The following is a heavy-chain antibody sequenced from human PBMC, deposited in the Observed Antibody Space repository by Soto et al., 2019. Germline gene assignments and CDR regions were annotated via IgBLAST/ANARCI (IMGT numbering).Heavy chain of an antibody. Sequence: LRLSCAASGFTFSSYAMSWVRQAPGKGLEWVSAISGSGGSTYYADSVKGRFTISRDNSKNTLYLQMNRLRAEDTAVYYCAKSHSSGWYYFDYWGQGTLVTVSS. J-gene: IGHJ4*02. V-gene: IGHV3-23*01. CDR3: AKSHSSGWYYFDY. CDR1: GFTFSSYA. CDR2: ISGSGGST. D-gene: IGHD6-19*01.